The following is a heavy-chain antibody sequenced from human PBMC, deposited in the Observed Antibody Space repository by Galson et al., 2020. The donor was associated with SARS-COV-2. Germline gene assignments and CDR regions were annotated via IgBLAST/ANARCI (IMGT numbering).Heavy chain of an antibody. CDR3: AKDFVRGIGYMDV. D-gene: IGHD3-10*02. J-gene: IGHJ6*03. V-gene: IGHV3-23*01. Sequence: GEPLKISSVSSEFTLSSYCTSWVRHAPGQGLDWVATTSPTTNYADSVRPLFIISRDDSKNKLYIQMNGLSADNTAAYYCAKDFVRGIGYMDVWSPGTTVTVAS. CDR1: EFTLSSYC. CDR2: TSPTT.